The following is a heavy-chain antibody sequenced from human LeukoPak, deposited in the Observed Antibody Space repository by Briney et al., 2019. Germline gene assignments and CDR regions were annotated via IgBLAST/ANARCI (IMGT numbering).Heavy chain of an antibody. J-gene: IGHJ4*02. CDR2: FDPEDGET. Sequence: GASVKVSCKVSGYTLTELSMHWVRQAPGKGLEWMGGFDPEDGETIYAQKFQGRVTMTEDTSTDTAYMELSSLRSEDTAVYYCATDVHYYDSSGYYYFDYWGQGTLVTVSS. CDR3: ATDVHYYDSSGYYYFDY. V-gene: IGHV1-24*01. D-gene: IGHD3-22*01. CDR1: GYTLTELS.